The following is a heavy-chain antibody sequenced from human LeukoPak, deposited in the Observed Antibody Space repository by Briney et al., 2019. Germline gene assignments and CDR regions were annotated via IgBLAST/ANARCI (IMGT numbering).Heavy chain of an antibody. Sequence: GGSLRLSCAASGFAFSSYAMHWVRQGPGKGLEWVALVSYDGGSKYYADSVKGRITISRDNSKNTLYLQMNSLRAEDTAVYYCAKSPSDIVVVPAAIDFDYWGQGTLVTVSS. D-gene: IGHD2-2*01. CDR3: AKSPSDIVVVPAAIDFDY. J-gene: IGHJ4*02. V-gene: IGHV3-30-3*01. CDR1: GFAFSSYA. CDR2: VSYDGGSK.